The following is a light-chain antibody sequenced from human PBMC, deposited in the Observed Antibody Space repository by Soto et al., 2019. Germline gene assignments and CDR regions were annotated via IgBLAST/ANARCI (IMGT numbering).Light chain of an antibody. V-gene: IGKV1-5*03. CDR1: QSISSW. J-gene: IGKJ1*01. CDR3: QQYNIYSWT. Sequence: DIQMTQSPSTLSASVGDRVTITCRASQSISSWLAWYQQKPGKAPNLLIYKASSLESGVPSRFSGSGSGREFTLTISSLQPDDFATYYCQQYNIYSWTFGQGTKVEIK. CDR2: KAS.